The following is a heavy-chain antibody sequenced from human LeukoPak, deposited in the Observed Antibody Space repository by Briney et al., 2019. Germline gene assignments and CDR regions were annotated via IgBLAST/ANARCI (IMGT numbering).Heavy chain of an antibody. Sequence: GGSLRLSCAASGFTFSSYDMSWVRQAPGKGLEWVSAISGSGGSTYYADSVKGRFTISRDNSKNTLYLQMNSLRAEDTAIYYCAKDLVVLMVYAIDEVAVSDPWGQGTLVTVSS. J-gene: IGHJ5*02. CDR3: AKDLVVLMVYAIDEVAVSDP. D-gene: IGHD2-8*01. CDR2: ISGSGGST. CDR1: GFTFSSYD. V-gene: IGHV3-23*01.